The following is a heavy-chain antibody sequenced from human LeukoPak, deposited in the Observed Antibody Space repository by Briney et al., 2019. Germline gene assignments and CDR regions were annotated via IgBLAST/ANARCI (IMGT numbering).Heavy chain of an antibody. J-gene: IGHJ4*02. Sequence: PGGSLRLSCTASGFIFSDYYMTWTRQAPGMGLEWISYISSSGSYTNYTDSVKGRFTISRDNAKNSLYLHLNSLRAEDTAVYYCARIRDYVFDYWGQGALVTVSS. CDR1: GFIFSDYY. V-gene: IGHV3-11*03. CDR3: ARIRDYVFDY. CDR2: ISSSGSYT. D-gene: IGHD3-10*02.